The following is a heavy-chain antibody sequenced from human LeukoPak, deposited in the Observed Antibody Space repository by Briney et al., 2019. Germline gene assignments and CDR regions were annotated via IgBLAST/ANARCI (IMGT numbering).Heavy chain of an antibody. CDR3: ARVHYSNYVYYGMDV. D-gene: IGHD4-11*01. CDR2: IYYSGTT. J-gene: IGHJ6*02. CDR1: DDSFSNSNYW. V-gene: IGHV4-39*07. Sequence: SETLSLTCTVSDDSFSNSNYWWGWIRQPPGKGLEWIGSIYYSGTTYYNPSLKSRVTMSVDKSKNQFSLKLSSVTAADTAVYYCARVHYSNYVYYGMDVWGQGTTVTVSS.